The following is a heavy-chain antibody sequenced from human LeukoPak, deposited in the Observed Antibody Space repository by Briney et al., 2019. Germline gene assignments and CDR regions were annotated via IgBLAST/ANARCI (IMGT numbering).Heavy chain of an antibody. CDR1: GVSISSSSYY. D-gene: IGHD5-12*01. CDR3: ARLSWMRAYYYHLDV. J-gene: IGHJ6*03. Sequence: SETLSLTCTVSGVSISSSSYYWGWIRQPPGKGLEWIVTVYYSGSTYYHPSLKSRVTIAVDTSKNQFSLKLSSVTAADTAVYYCARLSWMRAYYYHLDVWGKGTTVTVSS. V-gene: IGHV4-39*01. CDR2: VYYSGST.